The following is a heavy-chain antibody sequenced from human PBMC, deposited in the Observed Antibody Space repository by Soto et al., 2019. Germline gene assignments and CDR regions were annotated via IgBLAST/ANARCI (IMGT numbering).Heavy chain of an antibody. V-gene: IGHV3-21*01. D-gene: IGHD6-19*01. Sequence: EVQLVESGGGLVKPGGSLRLSCAASGFTFSSYSMNWVRQAPGKGLEWVSSISSSSSYIYYADSVKGRFTISRDNAKNSLYLQMNSLRAEDTAVYYCARECCDSSDWYDTGFDPWGQGTLVTVSS. CDR2: ISSSSSYI. CDR1: GFTFSSYS. J-gene: IGHJ5*02. CDR3: ARECCDSSDWYDTGFDP.